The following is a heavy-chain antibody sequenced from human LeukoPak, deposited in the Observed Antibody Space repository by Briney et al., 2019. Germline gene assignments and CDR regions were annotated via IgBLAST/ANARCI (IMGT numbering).Heavy chain of an antibody. CDR2: ISSSSSYI. J-gene: IGHJ4*02. CDR1: GFTFSSYS. Sequence: PGGSLRLSCAASGFTFSSYSMNWVRQAPGKGLEWVSSISSSSSYIYYADSVKGRLTISRDNAKNSLYLQMNSLRAEDTAVYYCAREGSGEQQLVFDYWGQGTLVTVSS. D-gene: IGHD6-13*01. V-gene: IGHV3-21*01. CDR3: AREGSGEQQLVFDY.